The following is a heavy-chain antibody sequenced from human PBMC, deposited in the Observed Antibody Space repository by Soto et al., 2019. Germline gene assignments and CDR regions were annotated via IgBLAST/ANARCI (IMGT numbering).Heavy chain of an antibody. CDR3: AREYSNSPADFDL. J-gene: IGHJ2*01. D-gene: IGHD6-6*01. CDR1: GGSVNSDSYY. V-gene: IGHV4-61*01. CDR2: IYYNGNT. Sequence: SDTLSLTCIVSGGSVNSDSYYWSWIRQPPGKALEWIGYIYYNGNTNYNPSLKSRVTISVDTSRNQFSLNLSSVTAADTAVFYCAREYSNSPADFDLWGRGTLVTVSS.